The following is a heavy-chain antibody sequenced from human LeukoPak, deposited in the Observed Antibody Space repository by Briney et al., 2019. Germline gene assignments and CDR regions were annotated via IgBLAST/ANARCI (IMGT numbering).Heavy chain of an antibody. V-gene: IGHV3-23*01. J-gene: IGHJ4*02. CDR2: ITGSGGAT. CDR1: GFTFSSYA. D-gene: IGHD6-19*01. CDR3: AKASSAWYHFDS. Sequence: AGSLRLSCAVSGFTFSSYAMSWVRQAPGKGLEGVSVITGSGGATYYADSVKGRFTISRDNSKNMVYLQISSLRAADTAVYYCAKASSAWYHFDSWGQRALVTVSS.